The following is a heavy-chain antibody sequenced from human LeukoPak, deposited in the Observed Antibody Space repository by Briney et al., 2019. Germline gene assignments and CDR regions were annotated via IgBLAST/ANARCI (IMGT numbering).Heavy chain of an antibody. Sequence: SETLSLTCAVSGGSISSSNWWSWVRQPPGKGLEWIGEIYHSGSTNYNPSLKSRVTISVDKSKNQFSLKLSSVTAADTAVYYCARIGTKRITIFGVVMKYFDYWGQGTLVTVSS. CDR2: IYHSGST. D-gene: IGHD3-3*01. V-gene: IGHV4-4*02. CDR1: GGSISSSNW. CDR3: ARIGTKRITIFGVVMKYFDY. J-gene: IGHJ4*02.